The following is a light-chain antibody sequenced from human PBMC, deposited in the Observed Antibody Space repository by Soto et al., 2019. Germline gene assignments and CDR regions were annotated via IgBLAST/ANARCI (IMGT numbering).Light chain of an antibody. J-gene: IGLJ1*01. CDR3: AAWDDSLNGHV. CDR2: TTN. CDR1: SSNIGTSS. V-gene: IGLV1-44*01. Sequence: QSVLTQPHSASGTPGQRVTISCSGSSSNIGTSSVHWFQQLPGTAPKLLISTTNQRPSGVPERFSGSKSGTSASLAISGLQSEEEADYYCAAWDDSLNGHVFGTGTKVPS.